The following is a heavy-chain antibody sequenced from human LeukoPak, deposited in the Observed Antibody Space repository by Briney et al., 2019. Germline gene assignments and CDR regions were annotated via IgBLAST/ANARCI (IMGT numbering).Heavy chain of an antibody. CDR2: ISSSSSYI. V-gene: IGHV3-21*01. CDR1: GFTFSSYS. Sequence: PGGPLRLSCAASGFTFSSYSMNWVRQAPGKGLEWVSSISSSSSYIYYADSVKGRFTISRDNAKNSLYLRMNSLRAEDTAVYYCATLPPSYCSGGSCHVYWGQGTLVTVSS. D-gene: IGHD2-15*01. CDR3: ATLPPSYCSGGSCHVY. J-gene: IGHJ4*02.